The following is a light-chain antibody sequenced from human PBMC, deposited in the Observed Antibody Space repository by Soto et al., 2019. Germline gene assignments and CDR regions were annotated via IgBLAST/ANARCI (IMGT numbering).Light chain of an antibody. Sequence: QSVLTHPPSLSSAPGDQVAISCSGSTSNIGDNYVSWYQQLPGTAPKLLIYDNNKRPSGIPDRFSGSKSGTSATLGITGLQTGDEADYYCGAWDSSLSDYVFGTGTKVTVL. CDR1: TSNIGDNY. J-gene: IGLJ1*01. V-gene: IGLV1-51*01. CDR2: DNN. CDR3: GAWDSSLSDYV.